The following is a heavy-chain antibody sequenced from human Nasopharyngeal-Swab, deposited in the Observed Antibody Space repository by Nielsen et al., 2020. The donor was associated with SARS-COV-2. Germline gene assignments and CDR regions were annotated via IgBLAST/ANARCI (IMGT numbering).Heavy chain of an antibody. CDR3: ARGDLNWFDP. CDR1: GYAFSTYA. V-gene: IGHV1-3*01. CDR2: INAGFDNT. Sequence: ASVKVSCKASGYAFSTYAIHWVRQAPGQRLEWMGWINAGFDNTKYSQTFQGRLSITRDTSASTAYMELSSLRSEDTAVYYCARGDLNWFDPWGQGTLVTVSS. J-gene: IGHJ5*02. D-gene: IGHD3-16*01.